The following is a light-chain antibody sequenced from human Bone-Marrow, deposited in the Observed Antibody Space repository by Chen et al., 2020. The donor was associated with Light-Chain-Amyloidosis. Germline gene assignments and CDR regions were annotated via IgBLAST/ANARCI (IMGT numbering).Light chain of an antibody. CDR3: SSYTITNTLV. J-gene: IGLJ1*01. CDR1: SSDVGGDNH. V-gene: IGLV2-14*01. CDR2: EVT. Sequence: QSALTQPASVSGSPGQSITISCTGTSSDVGGDNHVSWYQQHPDKAPKLMIYEVTNRPSWFPDRFSGSKSDTTASLTISGLQTEDEADYFCSSYTITNTLVFGSGTRVTVL.